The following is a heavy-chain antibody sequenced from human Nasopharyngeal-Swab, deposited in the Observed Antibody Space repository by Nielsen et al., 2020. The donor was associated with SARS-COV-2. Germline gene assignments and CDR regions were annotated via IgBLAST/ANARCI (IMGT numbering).Heavy chain of an antibody. D-gene: IGHD5-18*01. CDR3: ARGVEEWLGVPSLSFDH. J-gene: IGHJ4*02. V-gene: IGHV1-18*01. Sequence: ASVQVSCKASGYSFRSYGFNWVRQDPGQGLEWLGWISIYNAGRNYAEKFQGRVSMTTETTPTKAFMELTSLSSDDTAVYYCARGVEEWLGVPSLSFDHWGQGTLVTVSS. CDR1: GYSFRSYG. CDR2: ISIYNAGR.